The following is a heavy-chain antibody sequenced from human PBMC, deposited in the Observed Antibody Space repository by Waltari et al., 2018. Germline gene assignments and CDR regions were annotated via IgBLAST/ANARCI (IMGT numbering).Heavy chain of an antibody. CDR3: AGDISIVGATFDY. D-gene: IGHD1-26*01. CDR2: INPNRGGT. V-gene: IGHV1-2*02. CDR1: GYTFTGYY. Sequence: QVQLVQSGAEVKKPGASVKVSCKASGYTFTGYYMHWVRQAPGQGLEWMGWINPNRGGTNCAQKFQGRVTMTRDTSISTAYMELSRLRSDDTAVYYCAGDISIVGATFDYWGQGTLVTVSS. J-gene: IGHJ4*02.